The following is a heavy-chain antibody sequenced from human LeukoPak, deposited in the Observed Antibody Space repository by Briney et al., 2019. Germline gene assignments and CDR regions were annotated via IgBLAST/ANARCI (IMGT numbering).Heavy chain of an antibody. J-gene: IGHJ4*02. Sequence: GESLKISCKGSGYIFTSYWIGGVRQMPGKCLEWMGIIYPGDSDTRYSPSFQGQVTISADKSISTAYLQWSSLKASDTAMYYCARRKKSSSTYYFDYWGQGTLVTVSS. D-gene: IGHD6-6*01. CDR3: ARRKKSSSTYYFDY. V-gene: IGHV5-51*01. CDR2: IYPGDSDT. CDR1: GYIFTSYW.